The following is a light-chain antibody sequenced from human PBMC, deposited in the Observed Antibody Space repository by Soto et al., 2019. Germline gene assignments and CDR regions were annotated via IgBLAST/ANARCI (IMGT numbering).Light chain of an antibody. CDR1: TGAVTSGHY. CDR3: LLSYSGAWV. Sequence: QAVVTQKPSMTVSPGGTVTLTCGSSTGAVTSGHYHYWFQQRPGQAPRTLIYDTSDKHSWTTARFSVSLLGGKAALTLSGAHPEDEAEYYCLLSYSGAWVFGGGTELTVL. V-gene: IGLV7-46*01. J-gene: IGLJ3*02. CDR2: DTS.